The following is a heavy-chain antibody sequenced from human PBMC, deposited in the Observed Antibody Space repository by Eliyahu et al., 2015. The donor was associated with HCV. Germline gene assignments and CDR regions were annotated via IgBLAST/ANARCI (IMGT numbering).Heavy chain of an antibody. CDR3: AKLAARWLQIVGDY. CDR2: ISGSGGST. Sequence: EVQLLESGGGLVQPGGSLRLSCXASGFXFXSXAVGWVRXAPGKGLGWVSGISGSGGSTYXADSVKGRFTISRDNSKNTLYLQMNSLRAEDTAVYYCAKLAARWLQIVGDYWGQGTLVTVSS. D-gene: IGHD5-24*01. V-gene: IGHV3-23*01. J-gene: IGHJ4*02. CDR1: GFXFXSXA.